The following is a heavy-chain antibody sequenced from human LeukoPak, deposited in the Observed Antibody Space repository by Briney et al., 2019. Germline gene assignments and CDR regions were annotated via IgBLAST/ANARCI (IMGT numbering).Heavy chain of an antibody. V-gene: IGHV3-66*01. CDR3: AREGGGSFHFDY. D-gene: IGHD3-16*01. CDR1: GFTVSSNY. CDR2: IYAGGST. Sequence: GGSLRLSCAASGFTVSSNYMSWVRQAPGKGLELVSVIYAGGSTYYADSVKGRFTISRGNSKNTLYLQMNSLRAEDTAVYYCAREGGGSFHFDYWGQGTLVTVSS. J-gene: IGHJ4*02.